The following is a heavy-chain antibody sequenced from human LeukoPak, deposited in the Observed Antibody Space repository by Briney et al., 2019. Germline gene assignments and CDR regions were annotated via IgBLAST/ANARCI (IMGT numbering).Heavy chain of an antibody. Sequence: SETLSLTCTVSGGSISSYYWSWIRQPPGKGLEWIGSIYYSGSTYYNPSLKSRVTISVDTSKNQFSLKLSSVTAADTAVYYCARQAYCSGGSCYGTFRFDYWGQGTLVTVSS. D-gene: IGHD2-15*01. CDR2: IYYSGST. J-gene: IGHJ4*02. CDR3: ARQAYCSGGSCYGTFRFDY. V-gene: IGHV4-59*05. CDR1: GGSISSYY.